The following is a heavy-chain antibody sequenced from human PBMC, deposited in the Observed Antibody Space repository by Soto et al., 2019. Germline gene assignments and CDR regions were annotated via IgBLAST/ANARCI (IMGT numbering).Heavy chain of an antibody. D-gene: IGHD4-17*01. CDR1: GGSISSYY. CDR3: ARHRGDNDYGDYLLDY. Sequence: SETLSLTCTVSGGSISSYYWSWIRQPPGKGLEWIGYIYYSGSTNYNPSLKSRVTISVDTSKNQFSLKLSSVTAADTAVYYCARHRGDNDYGDYLLDYWGQGTLVTVSS. J-gene: IGHJ4*02. V-gene: IGHV4-59*08. CDR2: IYYSGST.